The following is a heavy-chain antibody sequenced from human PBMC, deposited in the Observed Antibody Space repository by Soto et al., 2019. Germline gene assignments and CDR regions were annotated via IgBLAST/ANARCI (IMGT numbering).Heavy chain of an antibody. V-gene: IGHV4-30-4*01. Sequence: SETLSLTCTVSGGSISSGGYYWSWIRQPPGKGLEWIGYIYYSGSTYYNPSLKSRVTISVDTSKNQFSLKLSSVTAADTAVYYCASYYSGYDYRYFDYWGQGTLVTVSS. CDR2: IYYSGST. CDR1: GGSISSGGYY. CDR3: ASYYSGYDYRYFDY. J-gene: IGHJ4*02. D-gene: IGHD5-12*01.